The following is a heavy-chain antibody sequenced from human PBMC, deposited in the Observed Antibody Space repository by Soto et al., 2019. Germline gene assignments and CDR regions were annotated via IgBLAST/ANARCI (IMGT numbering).Heavy chain of an antibody. CDR2: INAGNGNT. CDR1: GYTFTSYA. D-gene: IGHD3-16*01. V-gene: IGHV1-3*01. CDR3: ATDHYPPRGSFFDY. J-gene: IGHJ4*02. Sequence: ASVKVSCKASGYTFTSYAMHWVRQAPGQRLEWMGWINAGNGNTKYSQKFQGRVTITEDTSTDTAYMELSSLRSEDTAVYYCATDHYPPRGSFFDYWGQGTLVTVSS.